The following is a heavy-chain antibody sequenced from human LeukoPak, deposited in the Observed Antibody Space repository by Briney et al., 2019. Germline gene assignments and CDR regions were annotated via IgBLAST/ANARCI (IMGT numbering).Heavy chain of an antibody. J-gene: IGHJ4*02. CDR3: AKDSFQWLLTLDY. Sequence: GGSLRLSCAASGFTFSSYAMSWVRQAPGKGREWVSAISGSGGSTYYGDSVKGRFTISRDNSKNTLYLQMNSLRAEDTAVYYCAKDSFQWLLTLDYWGQGTLVTVSS. D-gene: IGHD6-19*01. V-gene: IGHV3-23*01. CDR2: ISGSGGST. CDR1: GFTFSSYA.